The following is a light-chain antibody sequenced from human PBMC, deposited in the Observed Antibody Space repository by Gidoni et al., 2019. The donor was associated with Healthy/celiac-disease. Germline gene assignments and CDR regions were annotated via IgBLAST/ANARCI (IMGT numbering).Light chain of an antibody. V-gene: IGLV2-14*01. CDR1: SSDVGGYNY. CDR2: EVS. J-gene: IGLJ1*01. Sequence: QSALTQPASVSGSPGQSITNSCTGTSSDVGGYNYVSWYQQHPGKAPKLMIYEVSNRPSGVSNRFSGSKSGNTASLTISGLQAEDEADYYCSSYTSSSTLLYVFGTGTKVTVL. CDR3: SSYTSSSTLLYV.